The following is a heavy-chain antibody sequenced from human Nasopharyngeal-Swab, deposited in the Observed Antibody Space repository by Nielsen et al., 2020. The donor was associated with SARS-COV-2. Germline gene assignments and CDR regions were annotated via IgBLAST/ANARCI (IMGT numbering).Heavy chain of an antibody. D-gene: IGHD6-13*01. CDR3: AKTLDQYSSSWYRFY. J-gene: IGHJ4*02. V-gene: IGHV3-23*01. CDR2: ISDSGGST. Sequence: WIRQPPGKGLEWVSAISDSGGSTYYADSVKGRFTISRDNSKNTLYLQMNSLRAEDTAVYYCAKTLDQYSSSWYRFYWGQGTLVTVSS.